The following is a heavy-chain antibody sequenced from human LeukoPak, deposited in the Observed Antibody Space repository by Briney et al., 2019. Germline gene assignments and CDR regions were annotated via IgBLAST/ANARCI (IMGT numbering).Heavy chain of an antibody. J-gene: IGHJ4*02. CDR2: IYSGGST. D-gene: IGHD3-3*01. V-gene: IGHV3-66*01. Sequence: GGPLRLSCATSGFTDRSNYMNWVRQTPGKGLQWVSIIYSGGSTYYADSVRGRFIISRDDSKDTMYLQMNNLRAEDTALYYCVRDDDFGFDHWGQGTLVTVSS. CDR3: VRDDDFGFDH. CDR1: GFTDRSNY.